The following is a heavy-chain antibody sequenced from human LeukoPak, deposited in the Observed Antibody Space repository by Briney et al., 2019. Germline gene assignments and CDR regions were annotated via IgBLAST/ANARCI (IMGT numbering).Heavy chain of an antibody. CDR1: GFTFSTYS. CDR2: ISSISSYM. J-gene: IGHJ4*02. Sequence: KPGGSLRLSCAASGFTFSTYSINWVRQAPGKGLEWVSPISSISSYMYYADSVKGRFIISRDNAKNSLYLQMNSLRAEDTAVYYCARDGYGDYAFDYWGQGTLVAVSS. D-gene: IGHD4-17*01. V-gene: IGHV3-21*01. CDR3: ARDGYGDYAFDY.